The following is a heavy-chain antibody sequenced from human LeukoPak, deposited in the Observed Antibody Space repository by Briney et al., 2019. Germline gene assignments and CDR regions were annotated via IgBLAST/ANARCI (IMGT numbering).Heavy chain of an antibody. J-gene: IGHJ4*02. CDR2: IYHSGST. V-gene: IGHV4-30-2*01. CDR3: ARARVGATVDY. D-gene: IGHD1-26*01. Sequence: SQTLSLTCTVSGGSISSGTYYWNWIRQPPGKGLEWIGYIYHSGSTYYNSSLKSRVIISVDRTKNQFSLKLTSVTAADTAVYYCARARVGATVDYWGQGTLVTVSS. CDR1: GGSISSGTYY.